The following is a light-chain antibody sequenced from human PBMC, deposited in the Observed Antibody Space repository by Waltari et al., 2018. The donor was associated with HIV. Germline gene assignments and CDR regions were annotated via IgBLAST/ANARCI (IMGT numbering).Light chain of an antibody. Sequence: QSVLTQPPSASGTPGQRVTISCSGSSSNVHWYQKFPGTAPKLLIYRHNQRPSGVPDRFSGSKSGTSASLAISGRRSEDEADYYCAAWGDNLSGPVLFGGGTKLTVL. V-gene: IGLV1-47*01. CDR1: SSN. CDR2: RHN. J-gene: IGLJ2*01. CDR3: AAWGDNLSGPVL.